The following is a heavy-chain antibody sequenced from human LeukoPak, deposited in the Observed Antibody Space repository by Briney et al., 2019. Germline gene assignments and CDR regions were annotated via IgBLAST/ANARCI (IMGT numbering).Heavy chain of an antibody. CDR2: ISFDGRDK. V-gene: IGHV3-30*04. Sequence: GGSLRLSCAASGFTFSRCAMHWVRQAPGKGLEWVAVISFDGRDKFYADSVKGRFTISRDNSENALFLQVNSLRTEDTAVYCCARERLGLYYFDFWGQGTLVTVSS. D-gene: IGHD7-27*01. CDR3: ARERLGLYYFDF. J-gene: IGHJ4*02. CDR1: GFTFSRCA.